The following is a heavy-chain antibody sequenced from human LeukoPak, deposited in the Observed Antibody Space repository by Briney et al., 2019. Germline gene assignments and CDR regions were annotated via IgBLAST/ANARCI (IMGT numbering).Heavy chain of an antibody. CDR1: GYTFTGYY. Sequence: ASVKASCKASGYTFTGYYMHWVRQAPGQGLEWMGIINPSGGSTSYAQKFQGRVTMTRDTSTSTVYMELSSLRSEDTAVYYCARGCFMVRGVPYYYYGMDVWGQGTTVTVSS. D-gene: IGHD3-10*01. V-gene: IGHV1-46*01. CDR2: INPSGGST. J-gene: IGHJ6*02. CDR3: ARGCFMVRGVPYYYYGMDV.